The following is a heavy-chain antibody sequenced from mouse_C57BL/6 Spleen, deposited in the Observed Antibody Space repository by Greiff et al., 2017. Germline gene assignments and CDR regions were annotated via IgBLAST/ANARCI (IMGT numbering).Heavy chain of an antibody. J-gene: IGHJ3*01. CDR2: IDPSVSYT. Sequence: QVQLQQPGAELVKPGASVKLSCKASGYTFTSYWMQWVKQRPGQGLEWIGEIDPSVSYTNYNQKFKGKATLTVDTSSSTAYMQLSSLTSEDSAVYYCALITTVVATEGFAYWGQGTLVTVSA. V-gene: IGHV1-50*01. D-gene: IGHD1-1*01. CDR3: ALITTVVATEGFAY. CDR1: GYTFTSYW.